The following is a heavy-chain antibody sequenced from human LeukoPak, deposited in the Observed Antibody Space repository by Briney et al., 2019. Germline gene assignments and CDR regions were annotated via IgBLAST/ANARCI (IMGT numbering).Heavy chain of an antibody. CDR2: MWYDGSNK. CDR1: GFTFSNYG. Sequence: GGSLRLSCAASGFTFSNYGMHWVRQAPGKGLEWVAVMWYDGSNKYYTDSVKGRFTISRDNSKNTLYLQMNSLRAEDTAMYYCAREDTSLVIAYWGQGTLATVSS. D-gene: IGHD5-18*01. V-gene: IGHV3-33*01. J-gene: IGHJ4*02. CDR3: AREDTSLVIAY.